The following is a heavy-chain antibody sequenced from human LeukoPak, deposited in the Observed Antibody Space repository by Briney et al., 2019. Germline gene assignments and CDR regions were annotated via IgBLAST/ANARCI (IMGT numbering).Heavy chain of an antibody. J-gene: IGHJ4*02. CDR2: ISYDGSNK. CDR1: GFTFSSYA. Sequence: GGSLRLSCAASGFTFSSYAMHWVRQAPGKGLEWVAVISYDGSNKYYADSVKGRFTISRDNSKNTLYLQMNSLRAEDTAVYYCARAPGDQLLDDYWGQGTLVTVSS. D-gene: IGHD2-2*01. V-gene: IGHV3-30-3*01. CDR3: ARAPGDQLLDDY.